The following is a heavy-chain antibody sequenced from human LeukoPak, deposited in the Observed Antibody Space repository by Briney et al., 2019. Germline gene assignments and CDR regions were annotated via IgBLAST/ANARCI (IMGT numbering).Heavy chain of an antibody. J-gene: IGHJ4*02. CDR1: GGSISSSRYY. D-gene: IGHD6-6*01. Sequence: SETLSLTCTVSGGSISSSRYYWGWIRQPPGKGLEWIGSIYYSGSTNYNPSLKSRVTISVDTSKNQFSLKLSSVTAADTAVYYCARSGYSSSPFDYWGQGTLVTVSS. V-gene: IGHV4-39*07. CDR2: IYYSGST. CDR3: ARSGYSSSPFDY.